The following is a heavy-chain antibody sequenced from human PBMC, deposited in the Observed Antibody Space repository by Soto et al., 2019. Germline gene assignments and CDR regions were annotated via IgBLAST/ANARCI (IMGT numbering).Heavy chain of an antibody. Sequence: QVQLVESGGGVVQPGRSLRLSCAASGFTFSSYGMHWVRQAPGKGLEWVAVISYDGSNKYYADSVKGRFTISRDNSKNTLYLQMNSLRAEDTAVYYCAKDFGVGAILDHWGQGTLVTVSS. D-gene: IGHD1-26*01. CDR1: GFTFSSYG. CDR3: AKDFGVGAILDH. V-gene: IGHV3-30*18. CDR2: ISYDGSNK. J-gene: IGHJ4*02.